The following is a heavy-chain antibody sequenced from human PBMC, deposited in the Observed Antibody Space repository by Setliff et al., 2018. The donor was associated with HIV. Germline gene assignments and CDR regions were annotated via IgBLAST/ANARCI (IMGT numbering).Heavy chain of an antibody. CDR1: GFTFSSYW. Sequence: GESLKISCAASGFTFSSYWMHWVRQVPGKGLVWVSRTNSDGSSTTYADFVKGRFTISRDNAKNTLYLQMNSLRAEDTAVYSCARARGGNSEWSYWGQGTLVTVSS. V-gene: IGHV3-74*03. CDR3: ARARGGNSEWSY. D-gene: IGHD2-15*01. CDR2: TNSDGSST. J-gene: IGHJ4*02.